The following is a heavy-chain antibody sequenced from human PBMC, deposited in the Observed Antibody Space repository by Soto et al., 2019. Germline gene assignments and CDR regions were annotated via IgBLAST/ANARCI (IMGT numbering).Heavy chain of an antibody. CDR3: AKDLVGSSWTRLDY. D-gene: IGHD6-13*01. V-gene: IGHV3-23*01. CDR2: ISGSGGST. Sequence: GGSLRLSCAASGFTFSSYAMSWVRQAPGKGLEWVSAISGSGGSTYYADSVKGRFTISRDNSKNTLYLQMNSLRAEDTAVYYCAKDLVGSSWTRLDYWGQGTLVTVSS. J-gene: IGHJ4*02. CDR1: GFTFSSYA.